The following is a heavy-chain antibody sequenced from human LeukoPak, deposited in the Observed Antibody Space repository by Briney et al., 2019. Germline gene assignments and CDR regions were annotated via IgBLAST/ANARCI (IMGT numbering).Heavy chain of an antibody. D-gene: IGHD3-9*01. V-gene: IGHV4-59*01. CDR3: ARVGSPDILTGYYWFDP. CDR1: GGSISSYY. J-gene: IGHJ5*02. Sequence: SETLSLTCTVSGGSISSYYWSWIRQPPGKGLEWIGYIYYSGSTNYNPSLKSRVTISVDTSKNQFSLKLSSVTAADTAVYYCARVGSPDILTGYYWFDPWGQGTLVTVSS. CDR2: IYYSGST.